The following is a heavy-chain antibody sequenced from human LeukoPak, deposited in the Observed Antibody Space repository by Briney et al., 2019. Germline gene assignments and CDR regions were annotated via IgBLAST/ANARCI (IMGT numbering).Heavy chain of an antibody. CDR3: ARGPDFDWLTDY. CDR1: GYTFTGYY. D-gene: IGHD3-9*01. J-gene: IGHJ4*02. V-gene: IGHV1-2*02. CDR2: INPNSGGT. Sequence: ASVKVSCKASGYTFTGYYMHWVRQAPGQGLEWMGWINPNSGGTNCAQKFQGRVTMTRDTSTSTVYMELSSLRSEDTAVYYCARGPDFDWLTDYWGQGTLVTVSS.